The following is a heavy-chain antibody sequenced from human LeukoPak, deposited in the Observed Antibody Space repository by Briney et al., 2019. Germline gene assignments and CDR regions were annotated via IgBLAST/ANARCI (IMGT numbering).Heavy chain of an antibody. Sequence: SETLSLTCTVSGGSVSSYYWSWIRQPPGKGLEWIGYIYYSGSTNYNPSLKSRVTISVDTSKNQFSLKLSSVTAADTAVYYCARGGYSYGSYYFDYWGQGTLVTVSS. CDR3: ARGGYSYGSYYFDY. CDR2: IYYSGST. D-gene: IGHD5-18*01. J-gene: IGHJ4*02. V-gene: IGHV4-59*02. CDR1: GGSVSSYY.